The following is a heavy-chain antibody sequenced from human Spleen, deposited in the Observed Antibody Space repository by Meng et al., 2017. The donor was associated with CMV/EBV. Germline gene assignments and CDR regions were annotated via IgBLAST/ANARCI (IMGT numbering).Heavy chain of an antibody. D-gene: IGHD1-26*01. Sequence: GWSLRLSCAASGFTFSGSPMHWVRQASGKGLEWVGRIRTKPNNYATTYAASVKGRFTISRDDSKNTAYLQMNSLKTEDTAVYYCTRLGRQGTSGTYYRDYWGQGTLVTVSS. CDR1: GFTFSGSP. J-gene: IGHJ4*02. CDR3: TRLGRQGTSGTYYRDY. CDR2: IRTKPNNYAT. V-gene: IGHV3-73*01.